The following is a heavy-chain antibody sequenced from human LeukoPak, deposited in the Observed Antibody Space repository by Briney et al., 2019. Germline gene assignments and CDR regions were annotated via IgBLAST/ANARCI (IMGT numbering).Heavy chain of an antibody. CDR1: GGSISSSSYY. Sequence: PSETLSLTCTVSGGSISSSSYYWGWIRQPPGKGLESIGSVSNSGSKHYNPSLKSRVTVFVDTSKNQFSLRLSSVTAADTAVYYCARLRYDILTGCFDYWGQGTLVTVSS. CDR2: VSNSGSK. J-gene: IGHJ4*02. CDR3: ARLRYDILTGCFDY. D-gene: IGHD3-9*01. V-gene: IGHV4-39*01.